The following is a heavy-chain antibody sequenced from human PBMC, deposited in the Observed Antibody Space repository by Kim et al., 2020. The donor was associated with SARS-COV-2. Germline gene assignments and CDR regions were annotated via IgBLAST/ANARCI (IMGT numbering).Heavy chain of an antibody. Sequence: SLKSRVTISLDTAKNQFFLKLSFVTAADTAVYYCARSGSTRGYYYYYMDVWGKGTTVTVSS. V-gene: IGHV4-34*01. D-gene: IGHD2-2*01. CDR3: ARSGSTRGYYYYYMDV. J-gene: IGHJ6*03.